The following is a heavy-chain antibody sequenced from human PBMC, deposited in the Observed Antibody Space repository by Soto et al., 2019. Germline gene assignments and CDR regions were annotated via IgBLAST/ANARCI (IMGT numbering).Heavy chain of an antibody. CDR2: MYKTGET. CDR1: GGSVSTGMKY. J-gene: IGHJ6*02. CDR3: MKAHESGDFLGMSV. Sequence: TLSLTCTVSGGSVSTGMKYWGWVRQPPGKALEFIGYMYKTGETLLNSSLKSRVTLSMETSKNQFSLTLSSVTAADTAVYFCMKAHESGDFLGMSVWGPGTTVTVSS. V-gene: IGHV4-61*01. D-gene: IGHD3-10*01.